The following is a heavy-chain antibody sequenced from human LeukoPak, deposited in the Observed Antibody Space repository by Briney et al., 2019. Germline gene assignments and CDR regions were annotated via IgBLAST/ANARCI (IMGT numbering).Heavy chain of an antibody. Sequence: SETLSLTCAVSGGSISSGGYSWSWIRQPPGKGLEWIGYIYHSGSTYYNPSLKSRVTISVDRSKNQFSLKLSSVTAADTAVYYCARVVYGSGSSFYFDYWGQGTLVTVSS. CDR1: GGSISSGGYS. D-gene: IGHD3-10*01. CDR2: IYHSGST. CDR3: ARVVYGSGSSFYFDY. J-gene: IGHJ4*02. V-gene: IGHV4-30-2*01.